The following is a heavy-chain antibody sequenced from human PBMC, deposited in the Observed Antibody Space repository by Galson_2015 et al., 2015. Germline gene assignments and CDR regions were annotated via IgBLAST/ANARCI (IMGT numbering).Heavy chain of an antibody. Sequence: SVKVSCKASGYTFTSYYMHWVRQAPGQGLEWMGIINPSGGSTSYAQKFQGRVTMTRDTSTSTVYMELSSLRSEDTAVYYCARDPGVLLGFGEFRNTYFDYWGQGTLVTVSS. J-gene: IGHJ4*02. CDR3: ARDPGVLLGFGEFRNTYFDY. CDR1: GYTFTSYY. D-gene: IGHD3-10*01. CDR2: INPSGGST. V-gene: IGHV1-46*01.